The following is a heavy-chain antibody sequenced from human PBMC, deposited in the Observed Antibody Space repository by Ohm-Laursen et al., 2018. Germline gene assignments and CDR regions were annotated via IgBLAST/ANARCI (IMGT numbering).Heavy chain of an antibody. Sequence: GTLSLTCTVSGGSISSYFWTWIRQPPGKGLEWIGNIYYSGSTTYNPSLKSRVTISVDTSKNQFSLKLSSVTAADTVVYYCARGTAYGDYVDYWGQGTLVTVSS. J-gene: IGHJ4*02. CDR1: GGSISSYF. V-gene: IGHV4-59*01. CDR3: ARGTAYGDYVDY. D-gene: IGHD4-17*01. CDR2: IYYSGST.